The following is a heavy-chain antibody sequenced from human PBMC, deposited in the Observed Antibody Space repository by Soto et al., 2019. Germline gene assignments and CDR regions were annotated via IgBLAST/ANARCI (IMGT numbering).Heavy chain of an antibody. Sequence: QLQLPESGPGLVKPSQTLSLSCTVSGGSISIINNYWTWIRQHPGKGLEWIGFISHSGSTYYNPSLTSRVTISLDTSKNQFSLTLSSVTAADTAVYFCAKADDNGGNSRPFDSWGQGTLVTVSS. J-gene: IGHJ4*02. CDR3: AKADDNGGNSRPFDS. V-gene: IGHV4-31*03. CDR1: GGSISIINNY. CDR2: ISHSGST. D-gene: IGHD4-17*01.